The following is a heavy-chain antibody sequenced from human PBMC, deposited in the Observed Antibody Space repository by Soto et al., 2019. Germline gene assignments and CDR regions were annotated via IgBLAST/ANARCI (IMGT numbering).Heavy chain of an antibody. D-gene: IGHD3-10*01. CDR2: INHSGST. V-gene: IGHV4-34*01. J-gene: IGHJ4*02. CDR1: GGSFSGYY. CDR3: ARGGGMVRGVIDDY. Sequence: SETLSLTCAVYGGSFSGYYWSWIRQPPGKGLEWIGEINHSGSTNYNPSLKSRVTISVDTSKNQFSLKLSSVTAADTAVYYCARGGGMVRGVIDDYWGQGTLVTVSS.